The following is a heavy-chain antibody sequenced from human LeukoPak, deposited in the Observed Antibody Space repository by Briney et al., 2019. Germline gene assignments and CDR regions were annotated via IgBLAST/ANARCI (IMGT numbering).Heavy chain of an antibody. CDR1: GGTFGSYV. V-gene: IGHV1-69*13. D-gene: IGHD5-18*01. J-gene: IGHJ2*01. CDR3: AKEGATALVTGYFDL. CDR2: IIPIFGTA. Sequence: GASVKVSCKASGGTFGSYVISWVRQAPGQGLEWMGGIIPIFGTAHYAQKFQGRLTITADESTSTVYMEMSGLRSEDTAMYYCAKEGATALVTGYFDLWGRGTLVTVSS.